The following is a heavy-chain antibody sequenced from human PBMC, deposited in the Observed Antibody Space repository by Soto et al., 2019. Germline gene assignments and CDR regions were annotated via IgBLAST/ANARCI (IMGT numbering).Heavy chain of an antibody. D-gene: IGHD3-3*01. J-gene: IGHJ5*02. V-gene: IGHV5-51*01. Sequence: GESLKISCKGSGYSFTNYWIGWVRQMPGKGLEWMGMIYPDDSDTKYSPSFQGQVTFSADKSINTAYLQWSSLKASDTAIYYCARLEWLSLAAWFDPWGQGTLVTVSS. CDR2: IYPDDSDT. CDR1: GYSFTNYW. CDR3: ARLEWLSLAAWFDP.